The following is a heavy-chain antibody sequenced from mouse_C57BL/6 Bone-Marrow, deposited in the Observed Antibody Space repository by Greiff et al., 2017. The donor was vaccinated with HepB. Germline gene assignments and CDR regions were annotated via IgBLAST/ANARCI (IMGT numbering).Heavy chain of an antibody. CDR3: ARDYYVSKVDY. V-gene: IGHV1-19*01. CDR2: INPYNGGT. J-gene: IGHJ2*01. CDR1: GYTFTDCY. Sequence: EVQLQQSGPVLVKPGASVKMSCKASGYTFTDCYMNWVKQSHGKSLEWIGVINPYNGGTSYNQKFKGKATLTVDKSSSTAYMELNSLTSEDSAVYYCARDYYVSKVDYWGQGTTLTVSA. D-gene: IGHD1-1*01.